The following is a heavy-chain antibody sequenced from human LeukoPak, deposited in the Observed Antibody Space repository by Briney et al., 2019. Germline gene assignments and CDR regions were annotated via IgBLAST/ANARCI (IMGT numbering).Heavy chain of an antibody. CDR2: ISTSGSTI. Sequence: GGSLGLSCAASGFTFSSYEMNWVRQAPGKGLEWVSYISTSGSTIYYADSVKGRFTISRDNAKNSLYLQMNSLRAEDTAVYYCARENYSTGWSYFDYWGQGTLVTVSS. J-gene: IGHJ4*02. V-gene: IGHV3-48*03. CDR1: GFTFSSYE. CDR3: ARENYSTGWSYFDY. D-gene: IGHD6-19*01.